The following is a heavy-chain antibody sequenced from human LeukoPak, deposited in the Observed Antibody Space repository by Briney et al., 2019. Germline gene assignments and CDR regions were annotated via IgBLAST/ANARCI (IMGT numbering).Heavy chain of an antibody. V-gene: IGHV3-9*01. CDR1: GFTFDDYA. Sequence: GRSLRLSCAASGFTFDDYAMHWVRQAPGKGLEWVSGISWNSGSIGYADSVKGRFTISRDNAKNSLYLQMNSLRAEDTALYYCAKDIDDSSDFDYWGQGTLVTVSS. J-gene: IGHJ4*02. D-gene: IGHD3-22*01. CDR2: ISWNSGSI. CDR3: AKDIDDSSDFDY.